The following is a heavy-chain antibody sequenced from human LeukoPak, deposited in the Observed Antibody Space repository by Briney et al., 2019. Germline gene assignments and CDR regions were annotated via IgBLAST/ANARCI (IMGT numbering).Heavy chain of an antibody. D-gene: IGHD4-17*01. CDR1: GFTFSSHW. CDR2: IKSDGTYR. V-gene: IGHV3-74*01. Sequence: GGSLRLSCAASGFTFSSHWMHWVRQAPGKGLVCVARIKSDGTYRDYGDSVRGRFTISRDNAKDTLYLQMNSLRAEDTAVYYCVRDDRSYGVDYWGQGTPVTVSS. J-gene: IGHJ4*02. CDR3: VRDDRSYGVDY.